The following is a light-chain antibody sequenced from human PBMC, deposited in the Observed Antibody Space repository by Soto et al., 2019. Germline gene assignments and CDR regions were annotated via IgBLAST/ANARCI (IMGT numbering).Light chain of an antibody. CDR2: GAS. CDR3: QQHSHWPPWT. CDR1: QNVRTF. V-gene: IGKV3-11*01. Sequence: EVVLTQSPATLSLSPGERATLSCMASQNVRTFLDWYQQKPGQAPRLLIYGASNRATGIPARFSGSGSGTDFTLTISSLEPEDFAVYYCQQHSHWPPWTFGQGTKVDI. J-gene: IGKJ1*01.